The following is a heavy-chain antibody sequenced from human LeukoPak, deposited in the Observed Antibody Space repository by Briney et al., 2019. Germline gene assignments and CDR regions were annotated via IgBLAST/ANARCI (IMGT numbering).Heavy chain of an antibody. CDR1: GYSLSSGYY. V-gene: IGHV4-38-2*02. CDR3: ARVRGSSWHYFDY. J-gene: IGHJ4*02. D-gene: IGHD6-13*01. Sequence: SETLSLTCTVSGYSLSSGYYWGWIRQPPGKGLEWIGSIYHSGSTYYNPSLKSRVTISVDTSKNQISLKLSSVTAADTAVYYCARVRGSSWHYFDYWGQGTLVTVSS. CDR2: IYHSGST.